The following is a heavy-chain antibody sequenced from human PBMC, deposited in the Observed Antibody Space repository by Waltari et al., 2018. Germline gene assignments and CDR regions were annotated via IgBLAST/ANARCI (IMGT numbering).Heavy chain of an antibody. Sequence: QVQLVQSGAEVKKPGSSVKVSCKASGGTFSSYAISWVRQAPGQGLEWMGGIVPILGIANYAKKFQGRVTITADESTSTAYMELSSLRSEDTAVYYCARYSGSYSWDDAFDIWGQGTMVTVSS. CDR2: IVPILGIA. J-gene: IGHJ3*02. V-gene: IGHV1-69*04. D-gene: IGHD1-26*01. CDR3: ARYSGSYSWDDAFDI. CDR1: GGTFSSYA.